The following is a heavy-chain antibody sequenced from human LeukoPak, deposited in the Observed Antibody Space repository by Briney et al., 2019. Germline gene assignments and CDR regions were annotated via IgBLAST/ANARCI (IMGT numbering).Heavy chain of an antibody. CDR2: MNPNSGNT. Sequence: ASVKVSCKASGYTFTSYDINWVRQATGQGLGWMGWMNPNSGNTGYAQKFQGRVTMTRNTSISTAYMELSSLRSEDTAVYYCAKMVRRYSSSWYWFDPWGQGTLVTVSS. CDR1: GYTFTSYD. CDR3: AKMVRRYSSSWYWFDP. J-gene: IGHJ5*02. D-gene: IGHD6-13*01. V-gene: IGHV1-8*01.